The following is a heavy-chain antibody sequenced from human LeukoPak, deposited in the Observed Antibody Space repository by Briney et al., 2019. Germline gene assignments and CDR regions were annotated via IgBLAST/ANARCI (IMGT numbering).Heavy chain of an antibody. V-gene: IGHV3-23*01. CDR1: GFTFSSYA. Sequence: PGGSLKLSCAASGFTFSSYAMSWVRQAPGKGLEWVSGISESGGTTKYADSVKGRFTISRDNSKNAVYLQMNSLRAEDTAIYYCARKNDLDNWGQGTLVTVSS. D-gene: IGHD1-1*01. CDR3: ARKNDLDN. CDR2: ISESGGTT. J-gene: IGHJ4*02.